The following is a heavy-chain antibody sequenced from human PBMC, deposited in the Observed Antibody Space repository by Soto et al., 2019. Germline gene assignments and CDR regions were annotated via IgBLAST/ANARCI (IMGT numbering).Heavy chain of an antibody. CDR1: GGSISTSGSY. V-gene: IGHV4-39*01. Sequence: QLHLQESGPGRVKPSETLSLTCSVSGGSISTSGSYWGWVRQAPEKGLEWIGSAYYVGTINYNPSLKRRVAISVDTAKTQFSLKWTYVTAADRAVYYCARLPLVRGVPAWGQGTLVTVSS. CDR2: AYYVGTI. J-gene: IGHJ5*02. D-gene: IGHD3-10*01. CDR3: ARLPLVRGVPA.